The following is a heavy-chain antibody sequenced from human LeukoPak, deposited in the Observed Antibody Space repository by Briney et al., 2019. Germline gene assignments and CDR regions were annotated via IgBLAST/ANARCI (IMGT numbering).Heavy chain of an antibody. CDR2: ISSSSSYI. CDR3: ARVEKRSSGWGWYFDY. J-gene: IGHJ4*02. V-gene: IGHV3-21*01. Sequence: GGSLRLSCAASGFTFSSYDMTWVRQAPGRGLEWVSSISSSSSYIYYADSVKGRFTISRDNAKNSLYLQMNSLRAEDTAVYYCARVEKRSSGWGWYFDYWGQGTLVTVSS. CDR1: GFTFSSYD. D-gene: IGHD6-19*01.